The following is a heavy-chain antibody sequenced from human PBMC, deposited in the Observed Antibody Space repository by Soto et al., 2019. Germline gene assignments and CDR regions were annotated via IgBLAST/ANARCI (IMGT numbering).Heavy chain of an antibody. CDR1: GFTFSDYY. Sequence: QVQLVESGGTLLKPGGSLTLSCAASGFTFSDYYMSWIRQAPGKGLEWVSKIDTGSTYTRYADSVTGRFFISRDNTKNSLYLHMASLRAEDTAVYYCARVSGIAASGSYHYGLDVWGQGTTVTVSS. D-gene: IGHD6-13*01. J-gene: IGHJ6*02. CDR3: ARVSGIAASGSYHYGLDV. V-gene: IGHV3-11*06. CDR2: IDTGSTYT.